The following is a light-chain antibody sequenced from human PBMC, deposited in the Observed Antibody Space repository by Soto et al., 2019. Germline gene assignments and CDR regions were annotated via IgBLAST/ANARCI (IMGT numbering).Light chain of an antibody. CDR1: SSDVGGYNY. V-gene: IGLV2-11*01. CDR3: CSYAGRYTWM. Sequence: QSVLTQPRSVSGSPGQSVTISCTGTSSDVGGYNYVSWYQQHPGKAPKFMIYAVSKRPSGVPDRFSGSKSGNTASLTISGLQAEDEADYYCCSYAGRYTWMFGGGTKLTVL. CDR2: AVS. J-gene: IGLJ3*02.